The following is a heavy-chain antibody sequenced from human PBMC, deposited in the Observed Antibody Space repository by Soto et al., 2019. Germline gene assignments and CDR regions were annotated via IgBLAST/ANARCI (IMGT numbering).Heavy chain of an antibody. J-gene: IGHJ4*02. CDR2: INHSGST. V-gene: IGHV4-34*01. D-gene: IGHD3-10*01. CDR1: GGSFSDYY. Sequence: SETLPLTCAVYGGSFSDYYWSWILQPPGKGLEWIGEINHSGSTNYNPSLKSRVTISVDTSKNQFSLKLSSVTAADTAVYYCASQQFSPYGSGSPFDYWGQGTLVTVSS. CDR3: ASQQFSPYGSGSPFDY.